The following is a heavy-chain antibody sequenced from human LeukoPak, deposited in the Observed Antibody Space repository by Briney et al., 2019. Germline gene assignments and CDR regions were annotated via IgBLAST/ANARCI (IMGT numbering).Heavy chain of an antibody. CDR1: GYTFTSYY. Sequence: ASVKVSCKASGYTFTSYYMHWVRQAPGQGLEWMGIINPSGGSTSYAQKFQGRVTMTRDTSTSTVYMELSSLRSEDTAVYYCARAPGWFGDTDAFDIWGQGTTVTVSS. V-gene: IGHV1-46*01. J-gene: IGHJ3*02. CDR2: INPSGGST. D-gene: IGHD3-10*01. CDR3: ARAPGWFGDTDAFDI.